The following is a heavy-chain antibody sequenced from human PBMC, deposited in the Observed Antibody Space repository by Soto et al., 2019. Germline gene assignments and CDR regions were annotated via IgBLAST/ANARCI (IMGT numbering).Heavy chain of an antibody. V-gene: IGHV3-74*01. Sequence: GGSLRLSCAASGFPFSTYWMHWVRQAPGKGLVWVSRINSDGSSTSYADSVKGRFTISRDNAYNTLYLQMNSLRAEDTAVYYCARGPSGYGNYWGQGTLVTVSS. CDR3: ARGPSGYGNY. CDR2: INSDGSST. J-gene: IGHJ4*02. CDR1: GFPFSTYW. D-gene: IGHD5-12*01.